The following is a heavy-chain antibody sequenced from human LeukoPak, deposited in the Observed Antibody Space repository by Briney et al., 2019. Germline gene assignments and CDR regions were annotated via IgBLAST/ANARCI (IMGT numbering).Heavy chain of an antibody. V-gene: IGHV4-4*07. CDR1: GGSISSYY. CDR3: ARSYSSSRFMDV. J-gene: IGHJ6*04. CDR2: IYTSGST. D-gene: IGHD6-13*01. Sequence: SETLSLACTVAGGSISSYYWSWIRQPAGKGLELIGRIYTSGSTNYNPSLKGRVTISVDTSKNQFSLKLSSVTAADTAVYYCARSYSSSRFMDVWGKGTTVTVSS.